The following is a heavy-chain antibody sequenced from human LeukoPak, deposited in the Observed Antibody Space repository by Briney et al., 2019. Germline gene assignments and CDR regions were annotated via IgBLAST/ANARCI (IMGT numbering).Heavy chain of an antibody. CDR3: ALGGPTVTTNYFDY. D-gene: IGHD4-17*01. CDR2: IIPIFGTA. CDR1: GGTFSSYA. V-gene: IGHV1-69*13. J-gene: IGHJ4*02. Sequence: ASVKVSCKASGGTFSSYAISWVRQAPGQGLEWMGGIIPIFGTANYAQKFQGRVTITADESTSTAYMELSSLRSEDTAVYYCALGGPTVTTNYFDYWGQGTLVIVSS.